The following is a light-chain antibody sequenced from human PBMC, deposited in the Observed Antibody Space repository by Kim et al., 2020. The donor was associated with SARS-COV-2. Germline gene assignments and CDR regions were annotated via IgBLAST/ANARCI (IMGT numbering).Light chain of an antibody. CDR2: GAS. J-gene: IGKJ1*01. Sequence: CPGVTTALPSRASQSISSNYLAGYKQKPGKAPSLFIYGASSRATGIPDRFSGSGSGTDFTLTITRLEPEDFAVYYCQQYSSSPATFGQGTKVDIK. CDR3: QQYSSSPAT. CDR1: QSISSNY. V-gene: IGKV3-20*01.